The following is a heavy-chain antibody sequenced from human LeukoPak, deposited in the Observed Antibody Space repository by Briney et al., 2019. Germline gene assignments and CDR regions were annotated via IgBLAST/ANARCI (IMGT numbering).Heavy chain of an antibody. CDR3: VRESGPYGSLTPDPIDP. CDR1: GFIFRSYG. Sequence: GRSLRLSWAASGFIFRSYGVHWVRQAPGKGLEWVAVISYDGSNQYYADSVKGRFTISRDNSKNTLYLQMNSLRAEDTAVYYCVRESGPYGSLTPDPIDPWGQGTLVTVSS. J-gene: IGHJ5*02. CDR2: ISYDGSNQ. D-gene: IGHD3-10*01. V-gene: IGHV3-30*03.